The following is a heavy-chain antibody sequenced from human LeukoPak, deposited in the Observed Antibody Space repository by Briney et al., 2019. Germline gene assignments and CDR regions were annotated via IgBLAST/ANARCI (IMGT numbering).Heavy chain of an antibody. CDR2: ISYDGTNK. V-gene: IGHV3-30*04. CDR1: GFTFSNYA. D-gene: IGHD5-24*01. J-gene: IGHJ4*02. Sequence: GGSLRLSCAASGFTFSNYAIHWVRQAPGKGLEWVSVISYDGTNKYYADSVKGRFSISRDNSKNTLYLQMNSLKTEDTALYYCARQMATILDGILDYWGQGTLVTVSS. CDR3: ARQMATILDGILDY.